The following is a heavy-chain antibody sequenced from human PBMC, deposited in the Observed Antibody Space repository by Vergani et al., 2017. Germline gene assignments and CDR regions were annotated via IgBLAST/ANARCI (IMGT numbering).Heavy chain of an antibody. D-gene: IGHD6-19*01. CDR3: ARDTAVADDVFDL. Sequence: QVQLQESGPGLVRPSETLSLTCSVSGTSVSSGTHYWNWIRQPADKTLEWIGRIYTSGSTDYNPTLRSRITLSVVRSTNQVSLKVSSVTAADTAVYFCARDTAVADDVFDLWGQGTLVSVSA. J-gene: IGHJ3*01. V-gene: IGHV4-61*02. CDR1: GTSVSSGTHY. CDR2: IYTSGST.